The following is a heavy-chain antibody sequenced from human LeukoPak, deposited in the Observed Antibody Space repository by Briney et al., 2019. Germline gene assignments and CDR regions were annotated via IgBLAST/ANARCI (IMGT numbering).Heavy chain of an antibody. V-gene: IGHV5-51*01. J-gene: IGHJ5*02. Sequence: GESLKISCKGSGYSFTGSWIGWVRQMPGKGLEWMGIIYPGDSDTRYNPSFQGQVTISADRSTATAYLQWSSLKASDTAMYYCARHLGGGYDTSPFDRWGQGTLVTVSS. CDR3: ARHLGGGYDTSPFDR. CDR2: IYPGDSDT. CDR1: GYSFTGSW. D-gene: IGHD3-16*01.